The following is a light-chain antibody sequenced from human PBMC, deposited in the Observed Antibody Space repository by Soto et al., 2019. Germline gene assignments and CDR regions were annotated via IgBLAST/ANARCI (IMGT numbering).Light chain of an antibody. CDR2: DAA. J-gene: IGKJ2*02. CDR1: QDIKHY. Sequence: IEMTQSPSALSASAGDRVTITCQASQDIKHYVSWYQQKPGRAPKLLIYDAASLGTGVSSRFSGSGSGTEFTLTISSLQPEDVETYYCQQFDSVPCTFGQWTKLEIK. V-gene: IGKV1-33*01. CDR3: QQFDSVPCT.